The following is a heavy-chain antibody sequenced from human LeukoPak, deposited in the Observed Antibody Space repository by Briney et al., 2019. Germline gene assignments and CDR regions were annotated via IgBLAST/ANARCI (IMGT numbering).Heavy chain of an antibody. V-gene: IGHV3-30*18. Sequence: GGSLRLAWAASGFTLSNYGMHWVHQAPGKGLEWVAVISYDGSNKYYADSVKGRFTVSRDNSKNTLFLQMNSLRAEDTAVYYCAKVSPGTRAFDIWGQGTMVTVSS. D-gene: IGHD2-2*01. J-gene: IGHJ3*02. CDR1: GFTLSNYG. CDR2: ISYDGSNK. CDR3: AKVSPGTRAFDI.